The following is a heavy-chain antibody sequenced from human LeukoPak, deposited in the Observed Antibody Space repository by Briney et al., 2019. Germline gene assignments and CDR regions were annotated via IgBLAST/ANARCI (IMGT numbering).Heavy chain of an antibody. CDR3: AKDHRDFDY. J-gene: IGHJ4*02. CDR2: ISGSGGST. Sequence: PGGSLRLSCAASGFIFSDYPMSWIRQAPGKGLEWVSAISGSGGSTYYADSVKGRFTISRDNSKNTLYLQMNSLRAEDTAVYYCAKDHRDFDYWGQGTLVTVSS. V-gene: IGHV3-23*01. CDR1: GFIFSDYP.